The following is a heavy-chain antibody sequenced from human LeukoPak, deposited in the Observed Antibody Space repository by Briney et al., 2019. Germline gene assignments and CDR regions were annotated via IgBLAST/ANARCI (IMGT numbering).Heavy chain of an antibody. CDR1: GFIFSNYA. D-gene: IGHD5/OR15-5a*01. CDR2: MSGSGGST. J-gene: IGHJ5*02. V-gene: IGHV3-23*01. Sequence: GGSLRLSCAASGFIFSNYAMTWVRQAPGKGLEWVSVMSGSGGSTYYADSVKGRFTISREKSRNTLYLEMNSLRAEDTAVYYCARVLQGSRNNLFDPWGQGTLVTVSS. CDR3: ARVLQGSRNNLFDP.